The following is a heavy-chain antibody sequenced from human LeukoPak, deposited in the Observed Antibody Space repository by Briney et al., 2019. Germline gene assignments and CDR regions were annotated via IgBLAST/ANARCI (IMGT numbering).Heavy chain of an antibody. J-gene: IGHJ5*02. CDR1: GGSISSGGYY. CDR3: ARSDCSSTSCWQAWFDP. Sequence: SETLSLTCTVSGGSISSGGYYWSWTRQHPGKGLEWIGSIYYNGNTYYNPSLKSQVTVSVDTSRTQFSLRLSSVTAADTAVYYCARSDCSSTSCWQAWFDPWGQGTLVTVSS. D-gene: IGHD2-2*01. CDR2: IYYNGNT. V-gene: IGHV4-31*01.